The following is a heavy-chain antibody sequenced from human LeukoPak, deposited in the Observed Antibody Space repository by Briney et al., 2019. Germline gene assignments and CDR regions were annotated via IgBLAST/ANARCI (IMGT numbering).Heavy chain of an antibody. CDR2: IYTSGST. D-gene: IGHD5-12*01. Sequence: SSQTLSLTCTVSGGSISCGSYYRSWLRQPAGTGLEWIGRIYTSGSTNYNPSLKSRVTISVDTSKNQFSLKLSSVTAADTAVYYCARVLGYDYQFDYWGQGTLVTVSS. J-gene: IGHJ4*02. CDR3: ARVLGYDYQFDY. CDR1: GGSISCGSYY. V-gene: IGHV4-61*02.